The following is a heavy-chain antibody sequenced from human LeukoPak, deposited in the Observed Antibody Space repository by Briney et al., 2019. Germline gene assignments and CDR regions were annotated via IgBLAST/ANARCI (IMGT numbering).Heavy chain of an antibody. Sequence: TGGSLRLSCAASGFTFSSYSMNWVRQARGKGLEWVSSISSSSSYIYYADSVKGRFTISRDNAKNSLYLQMNSLRAEDTAVYYCARGRGRTDYFDYWGQGTLVTVSS. CDR3: ARGRGRTDYFDY. V-gene: IGHV3-21*01. J-gene: IGHJ4*02. CDR2: ISSSSSYI. CDR1: GFTFSSYS. D-gene: IGHD2-15*01.